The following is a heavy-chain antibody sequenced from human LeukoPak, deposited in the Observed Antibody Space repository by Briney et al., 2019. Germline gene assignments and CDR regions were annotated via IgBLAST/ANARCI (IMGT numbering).Heavy chain of an antibody. CDR3: AKDLRQQLIPDY. Sequence: GGSLRLSCAASGFTFSSYAMSWVRQAPGKGLEWVSGISGSGVSTYYADSVKGRFTISRDNSKNTLYLQMNSLRAEDTAVYYCAKDLRQQLIPDYWGQGTLVTVSS. J-gene: IGHJ4*02. V-gene: IGHV3-23*01. CDR1: GFTFSSYA. CDR2: ISGSGVST. D-gene: IGHD6-13*01.